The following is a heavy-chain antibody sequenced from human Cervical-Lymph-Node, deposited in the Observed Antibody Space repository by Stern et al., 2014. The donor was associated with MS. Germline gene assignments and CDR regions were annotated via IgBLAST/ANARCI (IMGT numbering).Heavy chain of an antibody. CDR2: IYPYDSDP. CDR1: GYSFTIYY. V-gene: IGHV5-51*01. Sequence: VQLEESVAEVKKPGESLKISCKLSGYSFTIYYIALVRQMPGKGLEWMGVIYPYDSDPTYSPSFQGQVTISADKSITTAYLQWSSLRASDTAMYYCARHVQGFDYWGQGTLVTVSS. CDR3: ARHVQGFDY. J-gene: IGHJ4*02.